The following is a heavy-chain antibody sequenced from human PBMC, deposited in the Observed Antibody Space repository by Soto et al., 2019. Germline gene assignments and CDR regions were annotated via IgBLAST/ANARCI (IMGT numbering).Heavy chain of an antibody. J-gene: IGHJ6*02. CDR2: IIPIFGTA. Sequence: QVQMVQSGAEVKKPGSSVKVSCKASGGTFSSYAISWVRQAPGQGLEWMGGIIPIFGTANYAQKFQGRVTITAEKSTSTAYMERSSLRSEATSVYYCASDSGSSYYYFGLDVCGQGPTVTVSS. D-gene: IGHD1-26*01. CDR1: GGTFSSYA. V-gene: IGHV1-69*06. CDR3: ASDSGSSYYYFGLDV.